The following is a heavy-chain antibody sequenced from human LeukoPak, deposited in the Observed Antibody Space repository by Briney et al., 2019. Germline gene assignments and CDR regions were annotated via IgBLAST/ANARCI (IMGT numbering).Heavy chain of an antibody. CDR1: GFTFSSYA. J-gene: IGHJ4*02. D-gene: IGHD3-22*01. CDR3: AKDTYYDSTQGHDY. CDR2: ISGSGGST. V-gene: IGHV3-23*01. Sequence: PGGSLRLSCAASGFTFSSYAMSWVRQAPGKGLEWVSAISGSGGSTYYADSVKGRFTISRDNSKNTLYLQMNSLRAEDTAVYYCAKDTYYDSTQGHDYWGQGTLVTVSS.